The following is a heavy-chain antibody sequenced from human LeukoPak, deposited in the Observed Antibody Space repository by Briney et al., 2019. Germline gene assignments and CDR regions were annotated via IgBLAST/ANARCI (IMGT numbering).Heavy chain of an antibody. D-gene: IGHD3-22*01. Sequence: GGSLRLSCVASGFPFNAYNMIWVRQAPGKGLEWVSPVSSSSTYIYYADSVKGRFIISRDNAKDSLFLQMNGLRAEDTAVYYCAREGIDYYDTTGYHYWGQGTLVSVSS. J-gene: IGHJ4*02. V-gene: IGHV3-21*01. CDR1: GFPFNAYN. CDR3: AREGIDYYDTTGYHY. CDR2: VSSSSTYI.